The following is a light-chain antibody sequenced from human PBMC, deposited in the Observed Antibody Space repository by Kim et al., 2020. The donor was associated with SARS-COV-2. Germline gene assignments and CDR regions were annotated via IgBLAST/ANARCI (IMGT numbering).Light chain of an antibody. V-gene: IGKV4-1*01. CDR1: QSVLNSPNNENY. CDR3: QQYYSSPPT. CDR2: WAS. J-gene: IGKJ2*01. Sequence: DTVMTQSPDSLAVSLGERATINCKSSQSVLNSPNNENYLAWYQQKPGQPPKLLIYWASTRESGVPDRFSGSGSGTDFTLTISSLQAEDVAVYYCQQYYSSPPTFGQGTKVDIK.